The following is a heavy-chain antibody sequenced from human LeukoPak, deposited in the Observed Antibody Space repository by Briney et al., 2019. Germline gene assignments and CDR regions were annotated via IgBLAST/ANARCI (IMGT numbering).Heavy chain of an antibody. CDR3: AKGVDYGFDC. CDR1: GFTFSNYG. Sequence: GGSLRLSCAASGFTFSNYGIHWVRQAPGKGLEWVAFIRYDGSNKYYADSVKGRFTISRDNSKNTLYLQMNSLRAEDTAVYYCAKGVDYGFDCWGQGTLVTVSP. CDR2: IRYDGSNK. D-gene: IGHD4-17*01. V-gene: IGHV3-30*02. J-gene: IGHJ4*02.